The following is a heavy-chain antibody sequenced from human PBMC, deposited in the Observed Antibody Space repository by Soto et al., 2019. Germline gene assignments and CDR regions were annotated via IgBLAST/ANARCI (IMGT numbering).Heavy chain of an antibody. CDR3: TRQMYPDSSAWD. CDR1: GFTFSSHA. CDR2: ISSSGTM. D-gene: IGHD3-22*01. V-gene: IGHV3-48*02. J-gene: IGHJ4*02. Sequence: EVQLLESGGGWVQPGGSLRLSCAASGFTFSSHAMNWVRQAPGKGLEWVSYISSSGTMFYADSVQGRFTISRDNAENSLFLQMNSLRDEDTAVYYCTRQMYPDSSAWDWGQGTLVTVSS.